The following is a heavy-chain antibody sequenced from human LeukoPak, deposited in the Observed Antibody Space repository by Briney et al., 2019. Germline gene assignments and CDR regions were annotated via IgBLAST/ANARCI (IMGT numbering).Heavy chain of an antibody. J-gene: IGHJ2*01. CDR3: AKDIVVVPAPVGYFDL. D-gene: IGHD2-2*01. V-gene: IGHV3-23*01. CDR2: ISGSGGST. CDR1: GFTFSSYA. Sequence: GGSLRLSCAASGFTFSSYAMSWVRQAPGKGLEWVSGISGSGGSTYYAASVKGRYTISRDNSKNTEYLQMNSLRAEDTAVYYCAKDIVVVPAPVGYFDLWGRGTLVIVSS.